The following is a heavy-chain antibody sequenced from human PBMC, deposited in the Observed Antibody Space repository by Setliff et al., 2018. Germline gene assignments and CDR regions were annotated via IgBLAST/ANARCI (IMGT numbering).Heavy chain of an antibody. CDR3: ARGGTFRYFDY. J-gene: IGHJ4*02. CDR1: GGSFTPYY. D-gene: IGHD5-12*01. V-gene: IGHV4-59*01. Sequence: SETLSLTCTVSGGSFTPYYWSWIRQPPGKGLEWIGYVYYSGTAYYNPSLKSRVTVIVDTSKNQFSLRLSSVTAADAAVYYCARGGTFRYFDYWGQGTPVTVSS. CDR2: VYYSGTA.